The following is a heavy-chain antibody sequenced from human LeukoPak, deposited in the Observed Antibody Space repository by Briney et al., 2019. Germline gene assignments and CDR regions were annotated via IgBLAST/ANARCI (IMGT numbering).Heavy chain of an antibody. Sequence: GSLRLSCADSGFTFSRHGMHWVRQAPGKALEWVSAITGSGDKTYYADAVKGRFTISRDNSKNTLYLQMNSLTAEDTAIYYCASRDPCSGGTCYALAYWGQGALVTVSS. CDR2: ITGSGDKT. D-gene: IGHD2-15*01. V-gene: IGHV3-23*01. CDR1: GFTFSRHG. CDR3: ASRDPCSGGTCYALAY. J-gene: IGHJ4*02.